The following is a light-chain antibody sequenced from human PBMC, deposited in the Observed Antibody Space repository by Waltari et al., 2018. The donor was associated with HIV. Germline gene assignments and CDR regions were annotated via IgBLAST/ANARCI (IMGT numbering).Light chain of an antibody. J-gene: IGLJ2*01. Sequence: QSALTQPASVSGSPGQSIPISCTGTSSDVGGYNYVPWYQQHPGKAPKLMIYEVTNRPSGVSNRFSGSKSGNTASLTISGLQVEDEADYYCSSYTSSSLEIFGGGTKLTVL. V-gene: IGLV2-14*03. CDR2: EVT. CDR3: SSYTSSSLEI. CDR1: SSDVGGYNY.